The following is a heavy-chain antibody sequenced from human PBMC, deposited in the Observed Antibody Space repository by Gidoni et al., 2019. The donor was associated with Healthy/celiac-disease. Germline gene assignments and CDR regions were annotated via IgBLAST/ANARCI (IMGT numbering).Heavy chain of an antibody. CDR1: GFPFDDYT. Sequence: EVQLVESGGAVLQPGGSLSLSCQASGFPFDDYTMHWVRQAPGKGLEWISLISWDGTSTDYADSVNGRFTISRDNSKNSLYLQINSLRTEDTALYYCAKGRLGATAYFDYWGQGTLVTVSS. V-gene: IGHV3-43*01. J-gene: IGHJ4*02. CDR2: ISWDGTST. D-gene: IGHD1-26*01. CDR3: AKGRLGATAYFDY.